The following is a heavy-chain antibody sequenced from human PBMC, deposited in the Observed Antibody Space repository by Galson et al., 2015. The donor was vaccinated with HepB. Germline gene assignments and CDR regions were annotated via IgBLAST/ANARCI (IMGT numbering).Heavy chain of an antibody. CDR3: ARGSGKGAAVAGTLDY. J-gene: IGHJ4*02. CDR2: IKQDGSEK. V-gene: IGHV3-7*03. CDR1: GFSFSSYA. D-gene: IGHD6-19*01. Sequence: SLRLSCAASGFSFSSYAMTWVRQAPGKGLEWVANIKQDGSEKFYVDSVKGRLTISRDNAKNSLYLQMNSLRVEDTAVFYCARGSGKGAAVAGTLDYWGQGNLVTVSS.